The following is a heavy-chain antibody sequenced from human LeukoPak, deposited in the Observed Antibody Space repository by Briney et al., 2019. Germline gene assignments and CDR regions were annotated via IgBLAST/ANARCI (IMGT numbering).Heavy chain of an antibody. Sequence: SETLSLTCSVSGDSVSSRYWSWIRQSPGRRLEWIGNVYSTGSTSYNPSLESRVTISVDTSKNQFSLSLTYVTAADTAVYYCARHGCIRSVCFHFDSWGQGALVTVSS. D-gene: IGHD3-3*02. CDR3: ARHGCIRSVCFHFDS. J-gene: IGHJ4*02. CDR2: VYSTGST. CDR1: GDSVSSRY. V-gene: IGHV4-59*02.